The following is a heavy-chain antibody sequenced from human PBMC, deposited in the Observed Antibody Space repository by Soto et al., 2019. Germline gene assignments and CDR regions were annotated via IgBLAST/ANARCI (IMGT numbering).Heavy chain of an antibody. J-gene: IGHJ3*02. CDR1: GGSISSGGYY. Sequence: SETLSLTCTVSGGSISSGGYYWSWIRQHPGKGLEWIGYIYYSGSTYYNPSLKSRVTISVDTSKNQFSLKLISVTAADTAVYYCARSLLTVTPTFDIWGQGTMVPVSS. V-gene: IGHV4-31*03. D-gene: IGHD4-17*01. CDR3: ARSLLTVTPTFDI. CDR2: IYYSGST.